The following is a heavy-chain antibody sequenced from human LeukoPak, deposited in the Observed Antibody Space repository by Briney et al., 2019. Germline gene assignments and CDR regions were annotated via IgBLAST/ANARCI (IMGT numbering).Heavy chain of an antibody. CDR2: IWYDGSNK. D-gene: IGHD2-15*01. CDR3: ARDPADIVVVDGQGGFDY. CDR1: GFTFSSYG. V-gene: IGHV3-33*01. J-gene: IGHJ4*02. Sequence: GGSLRLSCAASGFTFSSYGMHWVRQAPGKGLEWVAVIWYDGSNKYYADSVKGRFIISRDNSKNTLYLQMNSLRAEDTAVYYCARDPADIVVVDGQGGFDYWGQGTLVTVSS.